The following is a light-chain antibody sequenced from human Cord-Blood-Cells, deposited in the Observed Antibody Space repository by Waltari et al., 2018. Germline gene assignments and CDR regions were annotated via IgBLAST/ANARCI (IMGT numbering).Light chain of an antibody. Sequence: IQMAQSRSSLCPSVGDSVPITCRASQCISNYLAWYQQKPGKVPKLLIYAASTLQSGVPSRFSGSGSGTDFTLTISSLQPEDVATYYCQKYNSAPLTFGGGTKVEIK. CDR1: QCISNY. V-gene: IGKV1-27*01. CDR2: AAS. J-gene: IGKJ4*01. CDR3: QKYNSAPLT.